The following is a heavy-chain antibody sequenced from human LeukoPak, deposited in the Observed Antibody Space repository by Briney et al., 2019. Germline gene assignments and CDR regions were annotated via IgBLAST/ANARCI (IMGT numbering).Heavy chain of an antibody. CDR2: INSNGGRT. J-gene: IGHJ4*02. CDR3: VKDLYYDNSGYYSGAFDY. V-gene: IGHV3-64D*06. Sequence: GGSLRLSCSASGFTFKKYAMHWVRQAPGEGLEYVSAINSNGGRTYYADSVKGRFTISRDNSKNTLFLQMSSLRVEDTAAYYCVKDLYYDNSGYYSGAFDYWGQGTLVTVSS. D-gene: IGHD3-22*01. CDR1: GFTFKKYA.